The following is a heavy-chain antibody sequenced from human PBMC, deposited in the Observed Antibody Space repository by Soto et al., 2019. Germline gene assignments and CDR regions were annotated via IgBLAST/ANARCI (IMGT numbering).Heavy chain of an antibody. V-gene: IGHV3-30*18. Sequence: QAHLVESGGGVVQPGESLRLSCVASGFTFRWFGMLWVRQAPGKGLEWVAAVSYEGSTKTYSDDVKGRFTISRDNSRNTVYLQLDNLRREDTAMYYCAKDDREAVAGAVHFYGMDVWGQGTSVTVSS. D-gene: IGHD6-19*01. CDR2: VSYEGSTK. CDR3: AKDDREAVAGAVHFYGMDV. CDR1: GFTFRWFG. J-gene: IGHJ6*02.